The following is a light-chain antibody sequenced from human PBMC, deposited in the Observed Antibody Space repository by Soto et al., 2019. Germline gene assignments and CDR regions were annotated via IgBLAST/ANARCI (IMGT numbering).Light chain of an antibody. V-gene: IGLV1-40*01. CDR3: QSYDTGLRGMI. CDR1: SSNIGADYN. CDR2: GNN. J-gene: IGLJ2*01. Sequence: QSVLTQPLSVSGAPGQRVTISCTGTSSNIGADYNVHWYRQLPGTAPKLLIYGNNHRPSGVPDRFSGSKSGPSASLAITGLQTEDEADYYCQSYDTGLRGMIFGGGTKVTVL.